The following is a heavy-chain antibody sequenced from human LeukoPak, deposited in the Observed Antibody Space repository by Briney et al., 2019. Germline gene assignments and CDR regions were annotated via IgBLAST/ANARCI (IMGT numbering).Heavy chain of an antibody. Sequence: GGSLRLPCAASGFTFSSYAMSWVRQALGKGLEWVSAISGSGGSTYYADSVKGRFTISRDNSKNTLYLQMNSLRAEDTAVYYCAMSSSLSRPYYFDYWGQGTLVTVSS. J-gene: IGHJ4*02. CDR1: GFTFSSYA. V-gene: IGHV3-23*01. CDR3: AMSSSLSRPYYFDY. CDR2: ISGSGGST. D-gene: IGHD6-13*01.